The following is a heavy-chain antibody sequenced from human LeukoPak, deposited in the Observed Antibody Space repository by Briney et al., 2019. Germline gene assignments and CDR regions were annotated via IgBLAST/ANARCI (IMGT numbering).Heavy chain of an antibody. J-gene: IGHJ4*02. CDR2: IYYSGST. D-gene: IGHD6-13*01. CDR1: RGSISSYY. V-gene: IGHV4-59*01. Sequence: SETLSLTCTVSRGSISSYYWSWIRQPPGQGLEWIGYIYYSGSTNYNPSLKSRVVISVDTSKNQFSLNLSSVTAADTAVYYCAREGVSAATFDYWGQGTLVTVSS. CDR3: AREGVSAATFDY.